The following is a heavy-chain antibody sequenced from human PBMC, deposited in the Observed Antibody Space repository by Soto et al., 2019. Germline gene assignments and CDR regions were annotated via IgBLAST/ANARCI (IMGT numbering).Heavy chain of an antibody. CDR3: ARDSFCLAEYDSSGYPDAFDI. V-gene: IGHV3-48*02. CDR2: ISSSSSTI. Sequence: EVQLVESGGGLVQPGGSLRLSCAASGFTFSSYSMNWVRQAPGKGLEWVSYISSSSSTIYYADSVQGRFTISRDNAKNSLYLQMNRLRDEDTAVYYCARDSFCLAEYDSSGYPDAFDIWGQGTMVTVSS. D-gene: IGHD3-22*01. J-gene: IGHJ3*02. CDR1: GFTFSSYS.